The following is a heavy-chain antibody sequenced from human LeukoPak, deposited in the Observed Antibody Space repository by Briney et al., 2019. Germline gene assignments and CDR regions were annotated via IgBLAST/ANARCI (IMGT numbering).Heavy chain of an antibody. J-gene: IGHJ4*02. CDR3: ATRPKLEYSTSSVNYFDY. Sequence: QTGGSLRLSCAASGFTFSSYGMSWVRQAPGKGLEWVSAISGSGGSTYYADSVKGRFTISRDNAKNSLYLQMNSLGAEDTAVYYCATRPKLEYSTSSVNYFDYWGQGTLVTVSS. CDR1: GFTFSSYG. CDR2: ISGSGGST. V-gene: IGHV3-23*01. D-gene: IGHD6-6*01.